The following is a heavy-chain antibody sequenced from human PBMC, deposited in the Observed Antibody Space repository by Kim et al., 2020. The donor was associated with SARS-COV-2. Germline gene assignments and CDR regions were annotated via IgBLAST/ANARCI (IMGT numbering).Heavy chain of an antibody. D-gene: IGHD3-10*01. CDR1: GGTFSSYA. Sequence: SVKVSCKASGGTFSSYAISWVRQAPGQGLEWMGGIIPIFGTANYAQKFQGRVTITADESTSTAYMELSSLRSEDTAVYYCARDRRITMVREPRDLYYYYGMDVWGQGTTVTVSS. CDR2: IIPIFGTA. CDR3: ARDRRITMVREPRDLYYYYGMDV. V-gene: IGHV1-69*13. J-gene: IGHJ6*02.